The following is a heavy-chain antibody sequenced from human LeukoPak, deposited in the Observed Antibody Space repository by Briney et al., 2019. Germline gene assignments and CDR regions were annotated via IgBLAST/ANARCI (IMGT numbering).Heavy chain of an antibody. D-gene: IGHD4-11*01. V-gene: IGHV4-59*11. CDR2: IHYSGST. Sequence: PSETLSLTRTVSGGSSSSHYWNWIRQPPGQGLEWIGYIHYSGSTNYNPSLKSRVTISVDTSRTQFSLKLSSVTAADTAVYYCTRDWSPGPQYLWGQGTLVTVSS. J-gene: IGHJ4*02. CDR3: TRDWSPGPQYL. CDR1: GGSSSSHY.